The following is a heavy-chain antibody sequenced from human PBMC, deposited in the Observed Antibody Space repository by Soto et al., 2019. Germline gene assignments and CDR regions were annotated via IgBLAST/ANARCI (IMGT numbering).Heavy chain of an antibody. D-gene: IGHD4-17*01. CDR1: GFTFGFYE. Sequence: EVQLLESGGGLVQPGGSLRLSCAASGFTFGFYEMNWVRQAPGKGLEWVSYISTSGDTIYYADSVKGRFTISRDNARNSLYLQMNSLRAEDMAVYYCARDGYGDPYYYYGMDVWGQGTTVTVSS. V-gene: IGHV3-48*03. CDR2: ISTSGDTI. J-gene: IGHJ6*02. CDR3: ARDGYGDPYYYYGMDV.